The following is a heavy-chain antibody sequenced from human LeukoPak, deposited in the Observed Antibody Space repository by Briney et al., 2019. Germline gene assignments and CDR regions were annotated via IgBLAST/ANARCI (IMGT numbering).Heavy chain of an antibody. V-gene: IGHV4-30-4*01. CDR1: GGSLSSGDYY. CDR2: IYYSGST. J-gene: IGHJ6*04. Sequence: SQTLSLTCTVSGGSLSSGDYYWSWIRQPPGKGLEWIGYIYYSGSTYYNPSLKSRVTISVDTSKNQFSLKLSSVTAADTAVYYCARGENYYYGMDVWGKGTTVTVSS. CDR3: ARGENYYYGMDV.